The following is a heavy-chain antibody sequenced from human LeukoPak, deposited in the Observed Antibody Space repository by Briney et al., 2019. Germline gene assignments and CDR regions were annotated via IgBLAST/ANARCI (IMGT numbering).Heavy chain of an antibody. CDR1: GYTFSSYS. CDR2: ISVRSNYI. Sequence: GGSLRLSCAASGYTFSSYSINWVRQAPGKGLEWVSSISVRSNYIYYADSVRGRFSISRDDARDSLYLQMNSLRAEHTAVYYCVRLRRNSDTSGFYYYYDYWGQGTLVTVSS. V-gene: IGHV3-21*01. J-gene: IGHJ4*02. CDR3: VRLRRNSDTSGFYYYYDY. D-gene: IGHD3-22*01.